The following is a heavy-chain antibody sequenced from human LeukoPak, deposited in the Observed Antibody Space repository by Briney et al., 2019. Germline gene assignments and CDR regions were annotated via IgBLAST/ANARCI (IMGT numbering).Heavy chain of an antibody. CDR1: GGSIISGGSY. V-gene: IGHV4-39*07. CDR3: SRRDCSHSSCLYWYFDL. CDR2: IFYSGIT. Sequence: SETLSLTCNVSGGSIISGGSYWGWIRQPPGRGLEWIGSIFYSGITYYNPSLKSRVTISVDTSKNQFSLRLGSVTAADTAVYFCSRRDCSHSSCLYWYFDLWGRGTLLTVSS. J-gene: IGHJ2*01. D-gene: IGHD6-13*01.